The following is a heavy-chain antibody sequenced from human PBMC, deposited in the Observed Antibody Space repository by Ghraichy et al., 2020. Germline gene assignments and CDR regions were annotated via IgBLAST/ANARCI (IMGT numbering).Heavy chain of an antibody. V-gene: IGHV3-48*01. CDR3: ARDTSSWYLDY. Sequence: LSLTCEDSGFTFSKFGMNWVRQAPGKGLEWLSYISSTSNTIYYADSVKGRFIISRDNAKSSLYLQMNSLRAEDTAVYYCARDTSSWYLDYWGQGTLATVSS. D-gene: IGHD6-13*01. CDR2: ISSTSNTI. CDR1: GFTFSKFG. J-gene: IGHJ4*02.